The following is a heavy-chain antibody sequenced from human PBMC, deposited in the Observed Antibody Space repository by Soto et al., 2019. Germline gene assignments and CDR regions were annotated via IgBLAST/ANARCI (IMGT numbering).Heavy chain of an antibody. CDR3: ARDAVSWFGELSPGDWFDP. CDR2: ISAYNGNT. V-gene: IGHV1-18*01. CDR1: GYTFTSYG. D-gene: IGHD3-10*01. Sequence: QVQLVQSGAEVKKPGASVKVSCKASGYTFTSYGISSVRQAPGQGLEWMGWISAYNGNTNYAQKLQGRVTMTTDTSTSTAYMELRSLRSDDTAVYYCARDAVSWFGELSPGDWFDPWGQGTLVTVSS. J-gene: IGHJ5*02.